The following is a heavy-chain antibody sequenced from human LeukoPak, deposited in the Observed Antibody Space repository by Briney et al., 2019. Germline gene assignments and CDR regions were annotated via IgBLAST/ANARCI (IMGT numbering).Heavy chain of an antibody. D-gene: IGHD2/OR15-2a*01. CDR1: GYTFTGYY. CDR2: IDPNSAGT. V-gene: IGHV1-2*07. J-gene: IGHJ4*02. CDR3: ASEGGGCTSTTCLETYYFDY. Sequence: ASVKVSCKVSGYTFTGYYMHWARQAPGQGLEWMGWIDPNSAGTNYAHKFQGRATMTRDTSINTAYMELSRLRSDDTAVYFCASEGGGCTSTTCLETYYFDYWGQGTLVTVSS.